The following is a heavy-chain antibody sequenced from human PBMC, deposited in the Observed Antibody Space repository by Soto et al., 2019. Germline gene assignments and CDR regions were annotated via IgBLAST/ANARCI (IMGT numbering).Heavy chain of an antibody. CDR1: GFSLSTSGMC. D-gene: IGHD3-22*01. V-gene: IGHV2-70*01. CDR2: IDWDDDK. Sequence: ESGPTLVNPTQTLTLTCTFSGFSLSTSGMCVSWIRQPPGKALEWLALIDWDDDKYYSTSLKTRLTISKDTSKNQVVLTMTNMDPVDTATYYCARTPAKWVVSGYYERYFDYWGQGTLVTVSS. J-gene: IGHJ4*02. CDR3: ARTPAKWVVSGYYERYFDY.